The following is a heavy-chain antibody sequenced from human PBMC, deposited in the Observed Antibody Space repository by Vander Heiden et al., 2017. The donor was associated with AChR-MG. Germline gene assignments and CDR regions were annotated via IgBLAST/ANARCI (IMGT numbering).Heavy chain of an antibody. J-gene: IGHJ4*02. D-gene: IGHD6-13*01. V-gene: IGHV3-48*01. CDR3: TRDMFPSSAWFWNY. CDR1: GVTFSRYS. CDR2: ISSSTDTI. Sequence: EVQLVESGGDLVQPGGSLRLSCAASGVTFSRYSMNWVRQTPGKGLEWISYISSSTDTIFYADSVKGRFTISRDNAKNSLYLQMNSLRAEDTAVYYCTRDMFPSSAWFWNYWGQGTLVIVSS.